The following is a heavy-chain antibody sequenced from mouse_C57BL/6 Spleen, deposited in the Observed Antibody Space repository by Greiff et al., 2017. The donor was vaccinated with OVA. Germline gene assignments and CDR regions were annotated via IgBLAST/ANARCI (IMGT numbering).Heavy chain of an antibody. J-gene: IGHJ3*01. D-gene: IGHD1-1*02. CDR1: GFNIKDDY. V-gene: IGHV14-4*01. CDR3: SYYGPVAY. CDR2: IDPENGDT. Sequence: EVKLQESGAELVRPGASVKLSCTASGFNIKDDYMHWVKQRPEQGLEWIGWIDPENGDTEYASKFQGKATITADTSSNTAYLQLSSLTSEDTAVYYCSYYGPVAYWGQGTLVTVSA.